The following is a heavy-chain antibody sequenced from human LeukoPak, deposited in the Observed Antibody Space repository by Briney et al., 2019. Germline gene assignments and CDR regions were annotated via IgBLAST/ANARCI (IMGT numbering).Heavy chain of an antibody. CDR2: IIPILGIA. CDR3: ARDQLAYDYYDSSGYYYAFDI. Sequence: SVKVSCKASGGTFSSYAISWVRPAPGQGLEWMGRIIPILGIANYAQKFQGRVMITADKSTSTAYMELSSLRSEDTAVYYCARDQLAYDYYDSSGYYYAFDIWGEGTMVTVSS. D-gene: IGHD3-22*01. V-gene: IGHV1-69*04. CDR1: GGTFSSYA. J-gene: IGHJ3*02.